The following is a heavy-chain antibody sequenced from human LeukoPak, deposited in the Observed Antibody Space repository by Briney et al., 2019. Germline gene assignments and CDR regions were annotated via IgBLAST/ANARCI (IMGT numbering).Heavy chain of an antibody. CDR2: INRTGST. CDR1: GGSIGSTNW. Sequence: SETLSLTCAVSGGSIGSTNWWSWVRQPPGMGLEWTGEINRTGSTNYNASLRSRVTISVDKAKNQFSLKVTSLTAADTAVYYCATTEICTYLDVWGKGTTVIVSS. V-gene: IGHV4-4*02. J-gene: IGHJ6*03. CDR3: ATTEICTYLDV. D-gene: IGHD2-8*01.